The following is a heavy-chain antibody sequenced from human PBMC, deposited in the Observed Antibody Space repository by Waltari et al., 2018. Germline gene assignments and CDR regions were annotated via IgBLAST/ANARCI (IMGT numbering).Heavy chain of an antibody. Sequence: QGQLVESGGGVFQPGGSLTLSCESSGFQFADYSIAWVRQAPGKGLEWLAFIRYDSSMVYNADAIAGRFSISRDDAQRTVQLRLTSLRGDDTAVYYCAKGGIVGTVGPYYVDMWGRGTSVTVS. V-gene: IGHV3-30*02. CDR3: AKGGIVGTVGPYYVDM. CDR1: GFQFADYS. CDR2: IRYDSSMV. J-gene: IGHJ6*03. D-gene: IGHD2-21*01.